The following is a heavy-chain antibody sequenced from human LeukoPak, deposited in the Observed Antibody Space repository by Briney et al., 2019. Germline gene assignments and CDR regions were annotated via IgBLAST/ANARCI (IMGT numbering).Heavy chain of an antibody. CDR2: IMQDGSEK. Sequence: GGSLRLSCAASGFTFSSYWMSWVRQAPGKGLEWVANIMQDGSEKYYVDSVKGRFTISRDNAKNSLYLQMNSLRAEDTAVYYCARDAVGYCSGGSCYSHYYYGMDVWGQGTTVTVSS. D-gene: IGHD2-15*01. CDR1: GFTFSSYW. CDR3: ARDAVGYCSGGSCYSHYYYGMDV. V-gene: IGHV3-7*01. J-gene: IGHJ6*02.